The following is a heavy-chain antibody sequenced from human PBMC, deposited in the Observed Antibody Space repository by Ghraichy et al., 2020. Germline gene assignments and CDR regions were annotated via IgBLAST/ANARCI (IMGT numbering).Heavy chain of an antibody. CDR2: IYHSGST. J-gene: IGHJ4*02. CDR3: ARKQAKGYSNYRFDYFDY. CDR1: GGSISSSNW. D-gene: IGHD4-11*01. V-gene: IGHV4-4*02. Sequence: SETLSLTCAVSGGSISSSNWWSWVRQPPGKGLEWIGEIYHSGSTNYNPSLKSRVTISVDKSKNQFSLKLSSVTATDTAVYYCARKQAKGYSNYRFDYFDYWGQGTLVTVSS.